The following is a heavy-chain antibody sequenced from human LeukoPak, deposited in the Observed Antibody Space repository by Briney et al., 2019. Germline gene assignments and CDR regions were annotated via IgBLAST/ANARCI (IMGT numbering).Heavy chain of an antibody. Sequence: GSLRLSCAASGFTVSSNYMSWVRQPPGKGLEWIGSIYYSGSTYYNPSLKSRVTISVDTSKNQFSLKLSSVTAADTAVYYCARQGYCSSTSCYPQELFDYWGQGTLVIVSS. CDR1: GFTVSSNY. V-gene: IGHV4-39*01. D-gene: IGHD2-2*01. J-gene: IGHJ4*02. CDR3: ARQGYCSSTSCYPQELFDY. CDR2: IYYSGST.